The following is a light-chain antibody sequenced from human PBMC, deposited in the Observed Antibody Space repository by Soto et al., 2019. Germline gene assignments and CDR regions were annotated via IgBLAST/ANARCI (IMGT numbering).Light chain of an antibody. CDR2: DAS. CDR3: QQRSNWPLT. J-gene: IGKJ4*01. V-gene: IGKV3-11*01. CDR1: QSVSSY. Sequence: EVVLTQSPAPLSLSPGESATLSCRASQSVSSYLAWYQQKLGQAPRLLIYDASNSATGIPARFSGSGSGTGFTLTISSLEPEDFAVYFCQQRSNWPLTFGGGTKVEIK.